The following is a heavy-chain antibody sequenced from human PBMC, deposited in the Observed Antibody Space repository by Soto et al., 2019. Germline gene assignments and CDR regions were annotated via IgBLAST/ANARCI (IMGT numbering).Heavy chain of an antibody. J-gene: IGHJ6*02. V-gene: IGHV3-33*01. CDR2: IWYDGSNK. CDR1: GFTFSSYG. CDR3: ARESVSPYYYYYYGMDV. Sequence: GGSLRLSCAASGFTFSSYGMHWVRQAPGKGLEWVAVIWYDGSNKYYADSVKGRFTISRDNSKNTLYLQMNSLRAEDTAVYYCARESVSPYYYYYYGMDVWGQGTTVTVSS.